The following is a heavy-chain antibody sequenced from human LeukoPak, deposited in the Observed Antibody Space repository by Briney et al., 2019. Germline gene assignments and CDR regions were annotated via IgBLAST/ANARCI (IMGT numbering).Heavy chain of an antibody. J-gene: IGHJ4*02. D-gene: IGHD5-12*01. CDR3: ARVSGYDWESFYDY. CDR1: GGSISSYY. CDR2: IYYSGST. V-gene: IGHV4-59*01. Sequence: PSETLSLTCPVSGGSISSYYWSWIRQPPGKGLEWIGYIYYSGSTNYNPSLKSRVTISVATSKNQFSLKLSSVTAADTAVYYCARVSGYDWESFYDYWGQGTLVTVSS.